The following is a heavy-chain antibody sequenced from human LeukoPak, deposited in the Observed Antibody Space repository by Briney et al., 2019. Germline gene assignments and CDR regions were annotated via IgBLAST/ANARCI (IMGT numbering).Heavy chain of an antibody. CDR2: IYYSGST. V-gene: IGHV4-61*01. J-gene: IGHJ4*02. CDR1: GGSVSSDSHY. Sequence: SETLSLTCTVSGGSVSSDSHYWNWIRQPPGKGLEWIGYIYYSGSTNYNPSLKSRVTISVDTSKNQFSLKLSSIIAADTAVYYCARGGGYPYFDYWGQGTLVPVSS. D-gene: IGHD3-16*02. CDR3: ARGGGYPYFDY.